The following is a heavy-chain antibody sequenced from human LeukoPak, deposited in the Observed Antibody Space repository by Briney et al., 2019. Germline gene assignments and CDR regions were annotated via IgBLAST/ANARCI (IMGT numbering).Heavy chain of an antibody. J-gene: IGHJ4*02. CDR2: IYSGGST. Sequence: GGSLRLSCAASGFTVSSNFMSWVRQAPRKGLQWVSIIYSGGSTDYADPVTGRFSVSRDSSKNTLSLQMNRLRADDTAVYYCARGSGSGWPLDFWGQGTLVTVFS. CDR1: GFTVSSNF. CDR3: ARGSGSGWPLDF. V-gene: IGHV3-53*01. D-gene: IGHD6-19*01.